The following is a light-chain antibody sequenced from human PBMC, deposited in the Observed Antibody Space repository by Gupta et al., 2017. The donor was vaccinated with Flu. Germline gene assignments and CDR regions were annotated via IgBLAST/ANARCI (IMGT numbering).Light chain of an antibody. CDR1: IFNIEINY. CDR3: GTWDDSLSAMI. Sequence: QSVLTQPPSMSAAPGQKVTISCSGSIFNIEINYVSWYQQFPGTAPKLLLFDNHKRPSVIPDRFSASKSGTSATLGITGLQTGDEATYYCGTWDDSLSAMIFGGGTKLTVL. V-gene: IGLV1-51*01. J-gene: IGLJ2*01. CDR2: DNH.